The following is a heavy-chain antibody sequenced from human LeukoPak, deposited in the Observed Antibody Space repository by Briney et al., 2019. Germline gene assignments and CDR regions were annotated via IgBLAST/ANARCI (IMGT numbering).Heavy chain of an antibody. CDR2: IYYSGST. Sequence: KTSQTLSLTCTVSGGSISSGDYYWSWIRQHPGKGLEWIGYIYYSGSTYYTPSLKSRVTISVDTSKNQFSLKLSSVTAADTAVYYCARVRYYYGSGDEGYWGQGTLVTVSS. CDR3: ARVRYYYGSGDEGY. V-gene: IGHV4-31*03. D-gene: IGHD3-10*01. CDR1: GGSISSGDYY. J-gene: IGHJ4*02.